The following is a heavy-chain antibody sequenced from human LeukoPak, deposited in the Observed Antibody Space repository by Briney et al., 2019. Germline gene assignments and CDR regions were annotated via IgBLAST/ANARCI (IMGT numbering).Heavy chain of an antibody. Sequence: EWAVTLPHAASRFSFRSYVMSWLRQAAGKGLEGVSAISGSGGNTYYADSVKGRFTISRDNSKKTLYLQMNSLRAQHTAVYYCTKVPFSGSPYYFDYLGQGTLVAVSS. D-gene: IGHD1-26*01. CDR3: TKVPFSGSPYYFDY. J-gene: IGHJ4*02. CDR2: ISGSGGNT. CDR1: RFSFRSYV. V-gene: IGHV3-23*01.